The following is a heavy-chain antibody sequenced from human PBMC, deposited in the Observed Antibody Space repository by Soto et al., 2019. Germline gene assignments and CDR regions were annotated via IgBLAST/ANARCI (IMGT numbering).Heavy chain of an antibody. V-gene: IGHV4-34*01. CDR3: ARTGSSGEHLDY. CDR2: INHSGST. D-gene: IGHD6-13*01. Sequence: SETLSLTCAVYGGSFSGYYWSWIRQPPGKGLEWIGEINHSGSTNYNPSLKSRVTISVDTSKNQFSLKLSSVTAADTAVYYCARTGSSGEHLDYWGQGTLVTVSS. CDR1: GGSFSGYY. J-gene: IGHJ4*02.